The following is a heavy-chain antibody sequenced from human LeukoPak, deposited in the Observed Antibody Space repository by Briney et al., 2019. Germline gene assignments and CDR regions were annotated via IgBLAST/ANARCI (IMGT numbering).Heavy chain of an antibody. CDR3: ARDRIHYHGSGSYFDY. J-gene: IGHJ4*02. Sequence: PSETLSLTCAVYGGSFSGYYWSWIRQPPGKGLEWIGEINHSGSTNYNPSLKSRVTISVDTSKNQFSLKLSSVTAADTAVYYCARDRIHYHGSGSYFDYWRQGTLVTVSP. V-gene: IGHV4-34*01. CDR2: INHSGST. CDR1: GGSFSGYY. D-gene: IGHD3-10*01.